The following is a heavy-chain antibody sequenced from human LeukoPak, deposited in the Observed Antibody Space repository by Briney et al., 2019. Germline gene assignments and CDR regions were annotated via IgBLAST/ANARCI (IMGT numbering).Heavy chain of an antibody. D-gene: IGHD4-23*01. CDR1: GYSISSGYY. CDR2: IYHSGST. CDR3: ANGGNELFDY. Sequence: SETLSLTCTVSGYSISSGYYWGWIRQPPGKGLEWIGSIYHSGSTYYNPSLKSRVTISVDTSKNQFSLKLSSVTAADTAVYYCANGGNELFDYWGQGTLVTASS. J-gene: IGHJ4*02. V-gene: IGHV4-38-2*02.